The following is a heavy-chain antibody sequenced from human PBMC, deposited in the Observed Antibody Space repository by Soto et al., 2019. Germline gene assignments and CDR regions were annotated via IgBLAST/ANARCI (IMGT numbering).Heavy chain of an antibody. CDR2: IFHSGIT. J-gene: IGHJ5*01. V-gene: IGHV4-59*11. Sequence: SETLSLTCTISGDSFSNHYWTWIRQSPGKGLEWIGYIFHSGITDYNPSVKSRVTISIDKSRNLFSLNLTSVTAADTAVYYCARDRYFYDSRGYYRTLDSWGQGTLVTSPQ. CDR1: GDSFSNHY. D-gene: IGHD3-22*01. CDR3: ARDRYFYDSRGYYRTLDS.